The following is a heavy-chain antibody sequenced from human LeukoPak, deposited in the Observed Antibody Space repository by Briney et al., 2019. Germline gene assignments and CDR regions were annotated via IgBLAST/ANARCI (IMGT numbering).Heavy chain of an antibody. V-gene: IGHV1-69*05. CDR1: GVTFSDYP. J-gene: IGHJ6*04. D-gene: IGHD3-10*01. CDR3: AGGYGSGVMSLYALDV. CDR2: IVSRFAAA. Sequence: SVKVSCNASGVTFSDYPIRWVRQAPGQGPEGMGGIVSRFAAADYAQQFPGRVTITTDMYTTTAYMELSSLTSDDTAIYYCAGGYGSGVMSLYALDVWGTGTTVVVSS.